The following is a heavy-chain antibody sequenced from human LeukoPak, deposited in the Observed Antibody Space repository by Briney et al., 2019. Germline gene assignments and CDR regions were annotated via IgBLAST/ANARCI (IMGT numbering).Heavy chain of an antibody. CDR3: ARATGRVLDY. Sequence: SETLSLTCTVSGGSISSGSYYWSWIRQPAGKGLEWIGRIYTSGSTNYNPSLKSRVTISVDTSKNQFSLKLSSVTAADTAVYYCARATGRVLDYWGQGTLVTVSS. CDR2: IYTSGST. D-gene: IGHD1-14*01. V-gene: IGHV4-61*02. CDR1: GGSISSGSYY. J-gene: IGHJ4*02.